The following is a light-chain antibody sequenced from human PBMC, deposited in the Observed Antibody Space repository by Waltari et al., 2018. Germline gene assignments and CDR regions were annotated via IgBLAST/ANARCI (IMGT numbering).Light chain of an antibody. CDR1: SSDVGGYDY. J-gene: IGLJ1*01. CDR2: DVS. CDR3: TSFTSSRTYV. V-gene: IGLV2-14*03. Sequence: QSALTQPVSVSGSPGQSIALPCTGTSSDVGGYDYVFWYQQHPGKVPKLMIYDVSARPSGVSNRFSGSKSGNTASLTISGLQAEDEADYYCTSFTSSRTYVFGTGTKVTVL.